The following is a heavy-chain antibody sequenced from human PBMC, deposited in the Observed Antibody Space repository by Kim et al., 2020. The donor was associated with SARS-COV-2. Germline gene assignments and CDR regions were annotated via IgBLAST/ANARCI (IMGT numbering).Heavy chain of an antibody. CDR1: GFTFSSYA. J-gene: IGHJ5*01. Sequence: GGSLRLSCAASGFTFSSYAMHWVRQAPGKGLEWVAVISYDGSNKYYADSVKGRFTISRDNSKNTLYLQMNSLRAEDTAVYYCAREITMVRGVILWDHWF. CDR2: ISYDGSNK. D-gene: IGHD3-10*01. V-gene: IGHV3-30*04. CDR3: AREITMVRGVILWDHWF.